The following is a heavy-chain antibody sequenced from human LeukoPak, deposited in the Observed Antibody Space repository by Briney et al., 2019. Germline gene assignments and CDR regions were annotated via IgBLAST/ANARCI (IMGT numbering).Heavy chain of an antibody. CDR2: FYRSGST. V-gene: IGHV4-38-2*02. D-gene: IGHD6-13*01. Sequence: SETLSLTCTVSGYSISNNSYWGWIRQPPGKGLEWIGSFYRSGSTYYNPSLNSRVTISVDTSKNQFSLKLSSVTAADTAVYYCARSIAAAGIIDYWGQGTLVTVSS. J-gene: IGHJ4*02. CDR3: ARSIAAAGIIDY. CDR1: GYSISNNSY.